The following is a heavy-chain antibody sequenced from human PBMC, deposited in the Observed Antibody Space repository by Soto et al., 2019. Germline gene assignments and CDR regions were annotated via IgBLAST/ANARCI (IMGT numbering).Heavy chain of an antibody. Sequence: SETLSLTCTVSGGSISSYYWSWIRQPPGKVLEWIGYIYYSGSTNYNPSLKSRFTISVDTSKNQFSLKLSSVTAADTSVYYCARMGRGYSYGMLMDVWGKGTTVTVSS. CDR3: ARMGRGYSYGMLMDV. D-gene: IGHD5-18*01. CDR2: IYYSGST. V-gene: IGHV4-59*08. CDR1: GGSISSYY. J-gene: IGHJ6*03.